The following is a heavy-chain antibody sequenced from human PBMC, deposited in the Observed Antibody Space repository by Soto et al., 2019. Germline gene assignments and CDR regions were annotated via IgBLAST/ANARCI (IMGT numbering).Heavy chain of an antibody. CDR1: GFTFSSYE. D-gene: IGHD1-26*01. V-gene: IGHV3-48*03. CDR2: ISSSGSTI. CDR3: AREGSYPGDAFDI. Sequence: EVQLVGSGGGLVQPGGSLRLSCAASGFTFSSYEMNWVRQAPGKGLEWVSYISSSGSTIYYADSVKGRFTISRDNAKNSLYLQMNSLRAEDTAVYYCAREGSYPGDAFDIWGQGTMVTVSS. J-gene: IGHJ3*02.